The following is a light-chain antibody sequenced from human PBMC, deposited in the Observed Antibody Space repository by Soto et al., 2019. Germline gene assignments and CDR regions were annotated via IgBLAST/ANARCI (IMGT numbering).Light chain of an antibody. CDR1: NIGSKS. Sequence: SSELTHPPSVSVAPGQTARITCGGNNIGSKSVHWYQQKPGQAPVLVVYDDSDRPSGSPERFSGSNSGNTATLTISRVEAXXXXXYYCQVWDNSSDQGVFGGGTKLTVL. V-gene: IGLV3-21*02. CDR2: DDS. J-gene: IGLJ3*02. CDR3: QVWDNSSDQGV.